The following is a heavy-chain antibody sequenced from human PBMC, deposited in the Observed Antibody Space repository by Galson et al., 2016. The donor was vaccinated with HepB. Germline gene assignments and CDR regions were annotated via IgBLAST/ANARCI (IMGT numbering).Heavy chain of an antibody. CDR3: ARDHTRGWTFAY. J-gene: IGHJ4*02. Sequence: SLRLSCAASGFTFTTFWMYWVRQAPGRGLEYLASIKPDGSEKYYVGSVTGGFSISRDNARNSVYLQMNSLRAEDTAVYYCARDHTRGWTFAYWGQGTLVTVSS. D-gene: IGHD5-12*01. CDR1: GFTFTTFW. V-gene: IGHV3-7*01. CDR2: IKPDGSEK.